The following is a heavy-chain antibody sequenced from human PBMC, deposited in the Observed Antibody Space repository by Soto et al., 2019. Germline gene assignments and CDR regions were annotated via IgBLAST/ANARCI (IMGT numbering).Heavy chain of an antibody. D-gene: IGHD6-13*01. V-gene: IGHV3-33*01. CDR1: GFTFSSYG. CDR3: ARHLIVSSSNTAGFDP. Sequence: QVQLVESGGVVVQPGRSLRLSCAASGFTFSSYGMHWVRQAPGKGLEWVAVIWYDGSNKYYADSVKGRFTISRDNSKNTLYLQMNSMRAEDKAVYYCARHLIVSSSNTAGFDPWGQGTLVTVS. CDR2: IWYDGSNK. J-gene: IGHJ5*02.